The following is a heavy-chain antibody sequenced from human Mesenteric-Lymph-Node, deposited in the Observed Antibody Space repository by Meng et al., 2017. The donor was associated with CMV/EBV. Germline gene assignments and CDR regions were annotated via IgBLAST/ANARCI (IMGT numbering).Heavy chain of an antibody. J-gene: IGHJ4*02. CDR3: ARDRGGKWELLGAFDY. D-gene: IGHD1-26*01. Sequence: GESLKISCAASGFTFSTYWMHWVRQAPGKGLEWVASISTSSSYIYYADSVKGRFSISRDNARKSVFLEMNSLRVEDTAVYYCARDRGGKWELLGAFDYWGQGTLGT. CDR1: GFTFSTYW. V-gene: IGHV3-21*01. CDR2: ISTSSSYI.